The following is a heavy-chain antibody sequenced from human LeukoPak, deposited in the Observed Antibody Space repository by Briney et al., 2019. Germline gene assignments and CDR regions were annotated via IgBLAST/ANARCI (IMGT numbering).Heavy chain of an antibody. J-gene: IGHJ4*02. V-gene: IGHV4-39*07. Sequence: PSETLSLTCTVSGGSISSSSYHWGWIRQPPGKGLEWIGSIYYSGSTHYAPSLKSRVTVSEDTSKNQFSLKLSSVTAADTAVYYCARGQWLGINWGQGTLVTVSS. CDR2: IYYSGST. CDR1: GGSISSSSYH. CDR3: ARGQWLGIN. D-gene: IGHD6-19*01.